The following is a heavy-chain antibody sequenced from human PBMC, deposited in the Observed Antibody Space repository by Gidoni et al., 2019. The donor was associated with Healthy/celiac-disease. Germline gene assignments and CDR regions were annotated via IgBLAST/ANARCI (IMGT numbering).Heavy chain of an antibody. Sequence: QVQLVQSGAEVKKPGASVKVSGKAAGYTFTGYYMHWVRQAPGQGLEWMGWINPNSGGTNYAQKFQGRVTMTRDTSISTAYMELSRLRSDDTAVYYCARSMVRGVIITPDYYGMDVWGQGTTVTVSS. CDR3: ARSMVRGVIITPDYYGMDV. CDR2: INPNSGGT. CDR1: GYTFTGYY. D-gene: IGHD3-10*01. V-gene: IGHV1-2*02. J-gene: IGHJ6*02.